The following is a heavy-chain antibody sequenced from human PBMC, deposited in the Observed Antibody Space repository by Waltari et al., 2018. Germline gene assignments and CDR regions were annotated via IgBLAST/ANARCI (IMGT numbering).Heavy chain of an antibody. Sequence: QVQLQQWGAGLLKPSETLSLTCAVYGGSFSGYYWSWLRQPPGKGLEWIGEINHSGSTNYNPSLKSRVTISVDTSKNQFSLKLSSVTAADTAVYYCARLPSRAYYYYGMDVWGQGTTVTVSS. V-gene: IGHV4-34*01. CDR3: ARLPSRAYYYYGMDV. J-gene: IGHJ6*02. D-gene: IGHD2-2*01. CDR2: INHSGST. CDR1: GGSFSGYY.